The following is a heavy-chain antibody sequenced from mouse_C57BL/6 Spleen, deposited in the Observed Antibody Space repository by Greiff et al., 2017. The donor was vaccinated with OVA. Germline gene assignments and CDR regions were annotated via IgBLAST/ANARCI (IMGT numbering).Heavy chain of an antibody. V-gene: IGHV1-76*01. Sequence: QVQLKQSGAELVRPGASVKLSCKASGYTFTDYYINWVKQRPGQGLEWIARIYPGSGNTYYNEKFKGKATLTAEKSSSTAYMQLSSLTSEDSAVYFCARRDYYGSSDYAMDYWGQGTSVTVSS. D-gene: IGHD1-1*01. CDR2: IYPGSGNT. CDR1: GYTFTDYY. CDR3: ARRDYYGSSDYAMDY. J-gene: IGHJ4*01.